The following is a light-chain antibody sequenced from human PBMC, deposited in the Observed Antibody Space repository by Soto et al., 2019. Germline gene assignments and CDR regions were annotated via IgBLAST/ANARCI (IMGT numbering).Light chain of an antibody. J-gene: IGKJ1*01. CDR1: QSVSSN. CDR3: QHQGT. CDR2: GAS. Sequence: SLATVSVSPGERATLSCRASQSVSSNLAWYQQKPGQAPRLLIYGASTRATGIPARFSGSGSGTEFTLTITSLQSEDFAVYYCQHQGTFGQGTKVDI. V-gene: IGKV3-15*01.